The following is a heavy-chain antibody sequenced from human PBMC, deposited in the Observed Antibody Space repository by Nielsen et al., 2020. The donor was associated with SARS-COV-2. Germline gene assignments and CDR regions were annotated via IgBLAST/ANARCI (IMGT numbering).Heavy chain of an antibody. D-gene: IGHD3-3*01. J-gene: IGHJ5*02. CDR3: ARRANYDFWSGIKGWFDP. V-gene: IGHV4-4*02. CDR2: IYHSGST. Sequence: SETLSLTCAVSGGSISSSNWWSWVRQPPGKGLEWIGEIYHSGSTNYNPSLKSRVTISVDTSKNQFSLKLSSVTAADTAVYYCARRANYDFWSGIKGWFDPWGQGTLVTVSS. CDR1: GGSISSSNW.